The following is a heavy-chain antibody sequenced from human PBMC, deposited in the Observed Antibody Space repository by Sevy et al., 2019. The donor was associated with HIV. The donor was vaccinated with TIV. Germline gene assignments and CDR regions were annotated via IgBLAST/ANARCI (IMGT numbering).Heavy chain of an antibody. CDR3: ARDPGGLPAAMMGWFDP. V-gene: IGHV1-3*04. J-gene: IGHJ5*02. Sequence: ASVKVSCKASGYTFSYYAVHWVRQAPGQRLEWMGWINTANGNTKYSQKFQGRLTFTRDTSASIVYMQLSSLRSEDTAVYYCARDPGGLPAAMMGWFDPWGQGTLVTVSS. CDR1: GYTFSYYA. CDR2: INTANGNT. D-gene: IGHD2-2*01.